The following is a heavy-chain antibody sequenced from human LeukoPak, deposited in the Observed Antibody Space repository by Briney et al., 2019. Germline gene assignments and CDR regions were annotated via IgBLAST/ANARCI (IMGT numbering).Heavy chain of an antibody. Sequence: GGSLRLSCTASGFEFSRYAMHWVRQAPGKGLEWVAVITYDAINTYYSDSMKGRFTISRDDSKNTLYLEMNSLRIEDTAVYYCARVGTSGSSYFDYWGQGTLVTVSS. J-gene: IGHJ4*02. CDR2: ITYDAINT. V-gene: IGHV3-30*04. CDR1: GFEFSRYA. D-gene: IGHD2-8*01. CDR3: ARVGTSGSSYFDY.